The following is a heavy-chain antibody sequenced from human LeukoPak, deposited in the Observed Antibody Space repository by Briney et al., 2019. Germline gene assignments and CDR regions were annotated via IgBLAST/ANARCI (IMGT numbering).Heavy chain of an antibody. V-gene: IGHV1-18*01. CDR1: GYTFTSYG. Sequence: AGTVSCTPSGYTFTSYGISWLRQAPGQGGGWVGGTSVCNGNTNYAQKLQGRVTMTTDTSTSTAYMELRSLRSDDTAVYYCARVKTKYYYDSSGNAFDIWGQGTMVTVSS. J-gene: IGHJ3*02. D-gene: IGHD3-22*01. CDR3: ARVKTKYYYDSSGNAFDI. CDR2: TSVCNGNT.